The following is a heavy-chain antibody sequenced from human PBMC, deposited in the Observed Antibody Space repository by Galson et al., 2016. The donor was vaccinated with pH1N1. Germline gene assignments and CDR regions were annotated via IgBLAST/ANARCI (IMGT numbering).Heavy chain of an antibody. D-gene: IGHD1-26*01. Sequence: TLYLTCTVSGGSINSDSYYWSWIRQPAGKGLEWIGRIYTSGGTNYNPSLKSRVTISVDTSKNHLSLKLSSVTAADTAVYYCARDAANTGTYYDAFDTWGQGTIVTVSS. CDR1: GGSINSDSYY. CDR2: IYTSGGT. V-gene: IGHV4-61*02. J-gene: IGHJ3*02. CDR3: ARDAANTGTYYDAFDT.